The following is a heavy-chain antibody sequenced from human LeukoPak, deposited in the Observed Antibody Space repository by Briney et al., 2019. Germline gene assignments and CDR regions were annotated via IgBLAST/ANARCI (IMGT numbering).Heavy chain of an antibody. J-gene: IGHJ6*03. D-gene: IGHD3-3*02. CDR3: ARLLATWDYYYMDV. CDR1: GFTFRSHA. V-gene: IGHV3-21*06. Sequence: PGGSLRLSCTASGFTFRSHAMSWVRQAPGKGLEWVSPIGGSGSFIYYADSVKGRFTISRDNAKNSVYLQMNSLRDEDTAVYFCARLLATWDYYYMDVWGKGTTVTVSS. CDR2: IGGSGSFI.